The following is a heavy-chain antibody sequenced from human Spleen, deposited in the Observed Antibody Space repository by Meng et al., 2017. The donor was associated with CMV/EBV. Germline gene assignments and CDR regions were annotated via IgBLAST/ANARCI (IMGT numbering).Heavy chain of an antibody. J-gene: IGHJ4*02. V-gene: IGHV3-7*01. D-gene: IGHD1-1*01. CDR1: GFTFSRYW. CDR3: VLEPDY. Sequence: GESLKISCAASGFTFSRYWMSWVRQAPGKGLEWVANINQDGSEKYYVDSVKGRFSISRDNAKNSLYLQMNGLRAEDTAVNYCVLEPDYWGQGTLVTVSS. CDR2: INQDGSEK.